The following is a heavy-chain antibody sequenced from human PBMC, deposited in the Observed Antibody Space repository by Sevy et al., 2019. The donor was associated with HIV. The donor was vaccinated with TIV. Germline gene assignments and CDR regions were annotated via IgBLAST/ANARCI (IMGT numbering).Heavy chain of an antibody. D-gene: IGHD3-22*01. CDR2: VYPGDSDT. Sequence: GESLKISCKGSGYSFTSYWVDWVRQMPEKGLEWMGSVYPGDSDTRYSPSFQGQVTISADKSINTAYLQWSSLKASDTAMYYCGRPAGYYDSSGYSLIDNWGQGTLVTVSS. J-gene: IGHJ4*02. CDR3: GRPAGYYDSSGYSLIDN. V-gene: IGHV5-51*01. CDR1: GYSFTSYW.